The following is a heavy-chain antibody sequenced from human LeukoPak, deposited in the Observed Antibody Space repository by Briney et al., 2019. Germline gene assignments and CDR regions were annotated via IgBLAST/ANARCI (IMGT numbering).Heavy chain of an antibody. CDR2: IYNDGSGT. CDR1: GFTFRSYS. V-gene: IGHV3-74*01. J-gene: IGHJ4*02. Sequence: GGSLRLSCAASGFTFRSYSMNCVRPARGKGGEWISRIYNDGSGTTYSDSVTGRFTISRDYAKNTVYLQMNSLRAEDTAVYFCTRESGTSRYSDYWGQGTLVTVSS. D-gene: IGHD6-13*01. CDR3: TRESGTSRYSDY.